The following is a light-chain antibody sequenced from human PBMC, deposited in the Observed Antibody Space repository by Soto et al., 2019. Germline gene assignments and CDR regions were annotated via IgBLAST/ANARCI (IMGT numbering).Light chain of an antibody. V-gene: IGKV1-39*01. Sequence: DIRMTQSPSSLSASVGDRVTITCRASQSISTYLNWYQQKPGKAPKLLIYAASSLQSGVPSRFSGSGSGTDFPLTISSLQPEDFTTYYCQQSYSSLYTFGQGTNLQIE. CDR3: QQSYSSLYT. CDR2: AAS. CDR1: QSISTY. J-gene: IGKJ2*01.